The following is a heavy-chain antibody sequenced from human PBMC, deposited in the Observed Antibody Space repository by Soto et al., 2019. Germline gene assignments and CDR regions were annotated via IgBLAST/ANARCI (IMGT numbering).Heavy chain of an antibody. CDR3: AKDRESYSTSSYFFDY. J-gene: IGHJ4*02. V-gene: IGHV3-30*18. CDR2: ISYDGSNK. CDR1: GFTFSSYG. D-gene: IGHD6-6*01. Sequence: QVQLVESGGGVVQPGRSLRLSCAASGFTFSSYGMHWVRQAPGKGLEWVAFISYDGSNKYNADSVKGRFTISSDNSNYTLYLQMSSLRAEATAVYYCAKDRESYSTSSYFFDYLGQGTLVTVSS.